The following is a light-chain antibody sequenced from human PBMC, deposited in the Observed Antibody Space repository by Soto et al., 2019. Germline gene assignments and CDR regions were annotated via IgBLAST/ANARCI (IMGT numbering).Light chain of an antibody. CDR1: QSVSSN. CDR3: QQYNNWPPIT. CDR2: GAS. J-gene: IGKJ5*01. Sequence: EIVLTQSPGTLSLSRVERATLSFRASQSVSSNLAWYQQKPGQAPRLLIYGASTRATGIPARFSGSGSGTEFTLTISSLQSEDFAVYYCQQYNNWPPITFGQGTRLEIK. V-gene: IGKV3-15*01.